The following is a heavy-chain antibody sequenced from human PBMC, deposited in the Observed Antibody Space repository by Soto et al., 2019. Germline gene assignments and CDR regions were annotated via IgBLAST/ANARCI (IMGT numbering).Heavy chain of an antibody. CDR1: GYSFTSYW. Sequence: PGESLKISCKGSGYSFTSYWIGWVRQIPGKGLEWMGLIYPGDSDTRYSPSFQGQVTISADKSIITAYLQWSSLKASDTAMYYCARPYYDFWSGYHTGAFDIGGQGTRVTVSS. J-gene: IGHJ3*02. CDR3: ARPYYDFWSGYHTGAFDI. V-gene: IGHV5-51*01. D-gene: IGHD3-3*01. CDR2: IYPGDSDT.